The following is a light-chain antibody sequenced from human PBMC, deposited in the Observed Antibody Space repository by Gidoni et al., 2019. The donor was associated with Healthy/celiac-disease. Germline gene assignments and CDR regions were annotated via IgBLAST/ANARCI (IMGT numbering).Light chain of an antibody. CDR2: DAS. Sequence: DIQMTQSPSSLSASVGDRVTSTCQASQDISNYLNWDQQKPGKAPKLLIYDASNLETGVPSRFSGSGSGTDFTFTISSLQPEDIATYYCQQYDKLPPYTFGQGTKLEIK. CDR3: QQYDKLPPYT. V-gene: IGKV1-33*01. J-gene: IGKJ2*01. CDR1: QDISNY.